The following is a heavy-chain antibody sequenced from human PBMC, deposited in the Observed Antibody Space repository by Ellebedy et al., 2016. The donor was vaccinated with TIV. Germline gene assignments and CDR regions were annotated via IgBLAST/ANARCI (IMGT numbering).Heavy chain of an antibody. Sequence: GESLKISCVVSGFTFSTYAMRWFRQAPGKGLEWVSALTTGGVTFYADSVKGRFTISRDSSKNTLYLQMNSLRVEDTAVYYCTRGVVSDHWGHGTLVTVSS. D-gene: IGHD3-3*01. V-gene: IGHV3-23*01. J-gene: IGHJ4*01. CDR2: LTTGGVT. CDR1: GFTFSTYA. CDR3: TRGVVSDH.